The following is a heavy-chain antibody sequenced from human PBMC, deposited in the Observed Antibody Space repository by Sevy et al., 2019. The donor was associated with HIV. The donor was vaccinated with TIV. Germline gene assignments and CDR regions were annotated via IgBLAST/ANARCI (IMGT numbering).Heavy chain of an antibody. Sequence: GGSLRLSCAASGLTFSNYVIHWVRRAPGKGPEWVAARWHDGSVKYYADSVKGRFTSSRDNSKNTVYLQMNSLRAEDTAVYYCATERSSNWYEDAFHIWGQGTMVTVSS. J-gene: IGHJ3*02. CDR1: GLTFSNYV. V-gene: IGHV3-33*03. D-gene: IGHD6-13*01. CDR2: RWHDGSVK. CDR3: ATERSSNWYEDAFHI.